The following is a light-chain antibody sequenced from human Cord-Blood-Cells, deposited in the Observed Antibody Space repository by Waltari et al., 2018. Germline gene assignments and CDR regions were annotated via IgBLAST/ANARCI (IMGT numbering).Light chain of an antibody. V-gene: IGKV3-20*01. CDR1: QSVSSSY. Sequence: EIVLTQSPGTLSLSPGERATLPCRASQSVSSSYLAWYQQKPGQAPRLLIYGASSRATGIPDRFSGSGSGTDFTLTISRLEPEDFAVCYCQQYGSSPRTFGQGTKVEIK. CDR2: GAS. CDR3: QQYGSSPRT. J-gene: IGKJ1*01.